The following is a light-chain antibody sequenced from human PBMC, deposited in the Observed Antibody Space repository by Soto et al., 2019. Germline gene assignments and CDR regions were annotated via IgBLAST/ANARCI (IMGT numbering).Light chain of an antibody. Sequence: DIQMTQSPSSLSASVGDRVTITCQASQDISNYLNWYQQKPGKAPKLLIYDASNLETGVPSRFSGSGSGTDFTFTISSLEPEDIATYYCQQYGNRPWTFGQGTKVEIK. J-gene: IGKJ1*01. V-gene: IGKV1-33*01. CDR1: QDISNY. CDR3: QQYGNRPWT. CDR2: DAS.